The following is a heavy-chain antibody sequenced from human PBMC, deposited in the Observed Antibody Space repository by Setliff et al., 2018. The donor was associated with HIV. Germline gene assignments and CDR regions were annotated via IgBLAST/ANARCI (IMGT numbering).Heavy chain of an antibody. CDR1: GFSFGSYW. D-gene: IGHD4-17*01. J-gene: IGHJ4*02. CDR2: VKQDGSDK. V-gene: IGHV3-7*03. Sequence: GGSLRLSCAASGFSFGSYWMSWVRQAPGKGLEWVANVKQDGSDKYYVDSVKGRFTISRDTAKNTVYLQMNSLTSEDTAFYYCARGRINYGDYYYWGQGTLVTVS. CDR3: ARGRINYGDYYY.